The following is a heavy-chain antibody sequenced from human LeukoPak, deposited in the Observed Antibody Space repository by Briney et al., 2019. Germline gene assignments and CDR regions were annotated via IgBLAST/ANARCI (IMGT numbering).Heavy chain of an antibody. CDR1: GFTFSGYA. J-gene: IGHJ4*02. CDR2: ISSTGGTI. Sequence: GGSLRLSCAASGFTFSGYAMNWVRQAPGKGLEWLSHISSTGGTIYYADSVKGRLTVSRDNAKNSLYLQMNSLRAEDTAVYYCAKSDPNGDSLIEIWGQGALVTVSS. CDR3: AKSDPNGDSLIEI. V-gene: IGHV3-48*03. D-gene: IGHD4-17*01.